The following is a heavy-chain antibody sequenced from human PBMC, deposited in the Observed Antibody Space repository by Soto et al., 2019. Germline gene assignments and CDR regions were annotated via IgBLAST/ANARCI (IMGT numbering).Heavy chain of an antibody. J-gene: IGHJ4*02. V-gene: IGHV1-3*01. D-gene: IGHD3-9*01. Sequence: QVQLVQSGAEVKNPGASVKVSCRASGYTFTGNASHCIRQAPGQRLEWIGKIDPGNGNTKYSQNFQGRVTITRDTSASAAYMELNTLGSEDTSIYYCARSETGYSRFDYWDQGTLVTVSS. CDR1: GYTFTGNA. CDR3: ARSETGYSRFDY. CDR2: IDPGNGNT.